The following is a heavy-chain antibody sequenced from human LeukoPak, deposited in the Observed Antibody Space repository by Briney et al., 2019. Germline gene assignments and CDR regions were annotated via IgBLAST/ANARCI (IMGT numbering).Heavy chain of an antibody. V-gene: IGHV3-23*01. CDR1: GFTFSSYA. CDR2: ISGSGGST. Sequence: GGSLRLSCAASGFTFSSYAMSWVRQAPGQGLEWVSAISGSGGSTYYADSVKGRFTISRDNSKNTLYLQMNSLRAEDTAVYYCAKAPIAVAGTYYFDYWGQGTLVTVSS. J-gene: IGHJ4*02. D-gene: IGHD6-19*01. CDR3: AKAPIAVAGTYYFDY.